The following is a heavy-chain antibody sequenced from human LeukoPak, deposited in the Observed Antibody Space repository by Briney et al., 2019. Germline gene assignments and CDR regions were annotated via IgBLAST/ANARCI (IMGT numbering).Heavy chain of an antibody. D-gene: IGHD3-16*01. CDR2: IKSTASGGTI. V-gene: IGHV3-15*01. CDR3: MAQAAGGSRGSRGGVS. CDR1: GFIVTDAW. Sequence: GGSLRLSCAPSGFIVTDAWMSWVRQAPGKGLEWVGRIKSTASGGTIDYAAPVKGRFSISRDGSRNILYLEMKSLKFEDTGTDYCMAQAAGGSRGSRGGVSW. J-gene: IGHJ5*01.